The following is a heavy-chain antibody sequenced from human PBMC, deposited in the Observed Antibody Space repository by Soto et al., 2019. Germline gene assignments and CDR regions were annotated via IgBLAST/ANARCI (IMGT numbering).Heavy chain of an antibody. D-gene: IGHD5-18*01. J-gene: IGHJ5*02. CDR1: GFTFSSYA. Sequence: EVQLLESGGGLVQPGGSQRLSCAASGFTFSSYAMSWVRQAPGQGLEWVSAISGSGGSTYYADSVKGRFTSSRDNSKTTRYRQMNSLRAEDTAVYYCANDRRTAMVKRSWFVRWGQGTLVTVSS. CDR3: ANDRRTAMVKRSWFVR. V-gene: IGHV3-23*01. CDR2: ISGSGGST.